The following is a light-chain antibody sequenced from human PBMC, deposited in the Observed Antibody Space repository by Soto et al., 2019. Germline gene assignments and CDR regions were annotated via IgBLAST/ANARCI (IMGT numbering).Light chain of an antibody. V-gene: IGKV3-20*01. CDR2: GAS. CDR1: QSVSSSY. CDR3: QQYGSSPPT. Sequence: EIVLTQSPGTLSLSPGERVTLSCRASQSVSSSYLAWYQQKPGQAPRPLIYGASSRATGIPDRFSGSGSGTDFTLTISRLEPEDFAVYYCQQYGSSPPTFGQGTKADIK. J-gene: IGKJ1*01.